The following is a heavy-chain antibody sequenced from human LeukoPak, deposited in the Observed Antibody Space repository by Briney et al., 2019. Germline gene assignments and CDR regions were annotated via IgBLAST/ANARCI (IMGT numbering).Heavy chain of an antibody. CDR3: AKEVTSSGYRGVDF. CDR1: GFTFRTYA. V-gene: IGHV3-23*01. D-gene: IGHD3-9*01. J-gene: IGHJ4*02. CDR2: ASGNGVNT. Sequence: PGGSLRLSCAASGFTFRTYAMNWVRQAPGKGLEWVSSASGNGVNTYYADSVRGRFTVSRDNSRNTVYLQVNNLRAEDTAIFYCAKEVTSSGYRGVDFWGQGTLVTVSS.